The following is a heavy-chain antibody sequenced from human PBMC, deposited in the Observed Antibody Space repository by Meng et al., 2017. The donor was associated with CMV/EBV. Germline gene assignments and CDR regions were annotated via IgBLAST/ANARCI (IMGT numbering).Heavy chain of an antibody. CDR3: ARALWGSSGWYRGFDY. V-gene: IGHV4-61*02. CDR1: GGSISSGSYY. CDR2: IYTSGST. D-gene: IGHD6-19*01. J-gene: IGHJ4*02. Sequence: VQPQASGPGLVKPSQPLSLTCTCSGGSISSGSYYWSWIRQPAGKGLEWIGRIYTSGSTNYNPSLKSRVTISVDTSKNQFSLKLSSVTAADTAVYYCARALWGSSGWYRGFDYWGQGTLVTGSS.